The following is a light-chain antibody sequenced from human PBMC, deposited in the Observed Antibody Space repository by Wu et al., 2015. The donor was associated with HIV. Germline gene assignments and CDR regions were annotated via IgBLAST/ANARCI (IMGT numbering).Light chain of an antibody. CDR3: QQYGTSRT. CDR1: QSVRSNH. J-gene: IGKJ1*01. V-gene: IGKV3-20*01. Sequence: EIVLTQSPGTLSLSPGERATLSCRASQSVRSNHLAWYQQTPGQAPRLLIYAASTRAAGIPDRFSGSGSGTDFTLTIGRLEPEDFAVYYCQQYGTSRTFGQGTKV. CDR2: AAS.